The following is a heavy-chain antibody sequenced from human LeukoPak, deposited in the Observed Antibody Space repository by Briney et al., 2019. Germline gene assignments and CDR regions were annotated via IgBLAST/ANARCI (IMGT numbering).Heavy chain of an antibody. D-gene: IGHD2-15*01. CDR3: ARDLRWPTVQFDY. CDR2: ISPSGGST. J-gene: IGHJ4*02. CDR1: GYTFTSNY. Sequence: ASVKVSCKAFGYTFTSNYMHWVRQAPGQGPEWMGVISPSGGSTTYAQKFQGRVTMTRDMSTSTVYMELSSLRSEDTAVYYCARDLRWPTVQFDYWGQGTLVTVSS. V-gene: IGHV1-46*01.